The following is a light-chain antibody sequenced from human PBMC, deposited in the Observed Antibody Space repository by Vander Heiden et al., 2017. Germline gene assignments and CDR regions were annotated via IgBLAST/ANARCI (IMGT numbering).Light chain of an antibody. J-gene: IGKJ2*01. V-gene: IGKV1-5*01. Sequence: DIQVTQSPSTLSASVGDTVTITCRARENIVRWLAWYQQKPGKAPKLLIYDASSLERGVPSRFSGSGFGTEFTLTISSLEPDDFATYYCQQENSSFNTFGQGTKMDIK. CDR2: DAS. CDR1: ENIVRW. CDR3: QQENSSFNT.